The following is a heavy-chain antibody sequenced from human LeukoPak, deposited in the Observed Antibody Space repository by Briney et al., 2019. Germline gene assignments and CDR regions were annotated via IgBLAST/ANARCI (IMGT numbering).Heavy chain of an antibody. CDR3: ARDKNYGVGYFDY. J-gene: IGHJ4*02. Sequence: PGGSLRLSCAAPGFTFSSYGMHWVRQAPGKGLEWVAVIWYDGSNKYYADSVKGRFTISRDNSKNTLYLQMNSLRAEDTAVYYCARDKNYGVGYFDYWGQGTLVTVSS. D-gene: IGHD3-10*01. CDR1: GFTFSSYG. V-gene: IGHV3-33*01. CDR2: IWYDGSNK.